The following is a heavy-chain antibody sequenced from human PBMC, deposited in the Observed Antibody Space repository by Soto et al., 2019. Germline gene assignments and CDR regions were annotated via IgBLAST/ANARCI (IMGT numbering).Heavy chain of an antibody. CDR2: IFPADSDT. D-gene: IGHD1-20*01. CDR3: AAYGDNSRAFDY. CDR1: GYNFPYYW. Sequence: GESLKISCKVSGYNFPYYWNGWVRQMPGKGLEWMGIIFPADSDTRYNPSLQGQVTISADKSTDTAYLQWRSLKASDTAMYYCAAYGDNSRAFDYWGRGTLVTVSS. V-gene: IGHV5-51*01. J-gene: IGHJ4*02.